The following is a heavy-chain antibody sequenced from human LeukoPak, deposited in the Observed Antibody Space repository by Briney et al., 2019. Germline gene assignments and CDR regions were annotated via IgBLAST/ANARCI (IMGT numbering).Heavy chain of an antibody. CDR1: GGTFSSYA. V-gene: IGHV1-69*04. J-gene: IGHJ6*02. D-gene: IGHD1-1*01. CDR2: IIPILGIA. CDR3: ARELERRQYYYYGMDV. Sequence: SVKVSCKASGGTFSSYAISWVRQAPGQGLEWMGRIIPILGIANYAQKFQGRVTITADKSTSTAYMELSSLRSEDTAVYYCARELERRQYYYYGMDVWGQGTTVTVSS.